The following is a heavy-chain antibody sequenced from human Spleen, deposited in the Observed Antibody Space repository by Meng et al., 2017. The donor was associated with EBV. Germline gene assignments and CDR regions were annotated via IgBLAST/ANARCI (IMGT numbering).Heavy chain of an antibody. Sequence: EVQLVGAGGGLLQPGGSLRLSCAASGFPVSRNYMSWVRQAPGKGLEWVSVVYSGGSTYYADSVKGRFTISRDNSKNTLYLQMNSLRAEDTAVYYCARSDSSGHYLGYWGQGTLVTVSS. D-gene: IGHD3-22*01. J-gene: IGHJ4*02. CDR1: GFPVSRNY. CDR2: VYSGGST. CDR3: ARSDSSGHYLGY. V-gene: IGHV3-53*01.